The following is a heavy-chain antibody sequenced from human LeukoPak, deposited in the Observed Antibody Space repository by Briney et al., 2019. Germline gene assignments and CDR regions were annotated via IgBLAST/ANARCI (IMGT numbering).Heavy chain of an antibody. CDR2: ISYDGSNK. V-gene: IGHV3-30*03. Sequence: GGSLRLSCAASGFTFSSYGMHWVRQAPGKGLEWVAVISYDGSNKYYADSVKGRFTISRDNSKNTLYLQMNSLKTEDTAVYYCTTEYIFNYYGSSGYYYWGQGTLVTVSS. D-gene: IGHD3-22*01. J-gene: IGHJ4*02. CDR1: GFTFSSYG. CDR3: TTEYIFNYYGSSGYYY.